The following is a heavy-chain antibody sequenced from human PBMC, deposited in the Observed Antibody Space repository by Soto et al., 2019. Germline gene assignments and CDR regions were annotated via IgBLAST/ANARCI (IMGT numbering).Heavy chain of an antibody. V-gene: IGHV1-18*01. CDR3: ANLAEYSRNLGAIDI. J-gene: IGHJ3*02. CDR1: GYTFTNYG. Sequence: ASVKVSCKASGYTFTNYGISWVRQAPGQGLEWMGWISPYNDNTNYAQKLQGRVTMTTDTSTSTAYMELRSLRSDDTAVYYCANLAEYSRNLGAIDIWGQGIMVTV. D-gene: IGHD6-6*01. CDR2: ISPYNDNT.